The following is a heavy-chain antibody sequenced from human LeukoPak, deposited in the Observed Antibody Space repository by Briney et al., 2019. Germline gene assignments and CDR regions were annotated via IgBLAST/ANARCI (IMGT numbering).Heavy chain of an antibody. V-gene: IGHV1-2*02. Sequence: ASVKVSCKASGGTFSSYAISWVRQAPGQGLEWMGWINPKSGGTKYAQKFQGRVTMTRDTSISTAYMDLSRLRSDDTGVYYCARRGSTSDSAYFLDSWGQGTLATVSS. CDR1: GGTFSSYA. J-gene: IGHJ4*02. CDR3: ARRGSTSDSAYFLDS. D-gene: IGHD3-16*01. CDR2: INPKSGGT.